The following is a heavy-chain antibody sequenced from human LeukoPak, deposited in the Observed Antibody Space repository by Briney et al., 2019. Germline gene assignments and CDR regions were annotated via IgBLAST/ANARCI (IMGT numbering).Heavy chain of an antibody. D-gene: IGHD6-13*01. Sequence: GGSLRLSCAASGFTFSSYAMHWVRQAPGKGLEWVAVISYDGSNKYYADSVKGRFTISRDNSKNTLYLQMNSLRAEDTAVYYCAKMTNPGIAAINPDYWGQGTLVTVSS. CDR2: ISYDGSNK. CDR3: AKMTNPGIAAINPDY. CDR1: GFTFSSYA. V-gene: IGHV3-30-3*02. J-gene: IGHJ4*02.